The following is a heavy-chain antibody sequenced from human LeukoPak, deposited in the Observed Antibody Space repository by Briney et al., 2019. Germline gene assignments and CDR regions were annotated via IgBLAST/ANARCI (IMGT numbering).Heavy chain of an antibody. V-gene: IGHV1-46*01. Sequence: ASVKVSCKASGYTFTSYYMHWVRQAPGQGLEWMGIINPSGGSTSYAQKLQGRVTMTRDMSTSTVYMELSSLRSEDTAVYYCARQLLGGGPDYWGQGTLVTVSS. CDR3: ARQLLGGGPDY. CDR1: GYTFTSYY. D-gene: IGHD1-1*01. J-gene: IGHJ4*02. CDR2: INPSGGST.